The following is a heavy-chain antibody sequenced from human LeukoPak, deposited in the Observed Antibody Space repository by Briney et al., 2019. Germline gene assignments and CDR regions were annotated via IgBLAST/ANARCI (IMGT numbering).Heavy chain of an antibody. V-gene: IGHV1-69*13. CDR1: GGTFSSYA. CDR2: IIPIFGTA. D-gene: IGHD3-22*01. J-gene: IGHJ4*02. CDR3: ARVSAYYYDSSGYYPFDY. Sequence: GASVKVSFTASGGTFSSYAISWVRQAPGQGLEWMGGIIPIFGTANYAQKFQGRVTITADESTSTAYMELSSLRSEDTAVYYCARVSAYYYDSSGYYPFDYWGQGTLVTVSS.